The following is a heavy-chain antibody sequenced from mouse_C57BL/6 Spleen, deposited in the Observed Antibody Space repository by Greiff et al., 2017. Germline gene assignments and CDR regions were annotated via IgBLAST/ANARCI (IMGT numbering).Heavy chain of an antibody. J-gene: IGHJ2*01. D-gene: IGHD1-1*02. CDR2: IRSKSNNYAT. CDR3: VREEGYYAYFDY. V-gene: IGHV10-1*01. CDR1: GFSFNTYA. Sequence: EVQRVESGGGLVQPKGSLKLSCAASGFSFNTYAMNWVRQAPGKGLEWVARIRSKSNNYATYYADSVKDRFTISRDDSESMLYLQMNNLKTEDTAMYYCVREEGYYAYFDYWGQGTTLTVSS.